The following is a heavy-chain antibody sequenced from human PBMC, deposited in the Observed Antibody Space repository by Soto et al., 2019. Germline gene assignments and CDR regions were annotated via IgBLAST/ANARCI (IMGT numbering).Heavy chain of an antibody. V-gene: IGHV3-49*03. J-gene: IGHJ4*02. CDR3: TRAFSSGWYTYYFDY. D-gene: IGHD6-19*01. CDR1: GFTFGDYA. CDR2: IRSKAYGGTT. Sequence: GGSLRLSCTASGFTFGDYAMSWFRQAPGKGLEWVGFIRSKAYGGTTEYAASVKGRFTISRDDSKSIAYLQMNSLKTEDTAVYYCTRAFSSGWYTYYFDYWGQGTLVTVSS.